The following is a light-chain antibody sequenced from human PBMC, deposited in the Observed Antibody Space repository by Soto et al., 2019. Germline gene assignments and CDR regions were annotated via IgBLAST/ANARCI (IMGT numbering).Light chain of an antibody. J-gene: IGKJ4*01. CDR2: GTS. V-gene: IGKV3-20*01. CDR3: QHYGSSPLT. CDR1: QSVSSSY. Sequence: EIVLTQSPGTLSLSPGERATLSCRASQSVSSSYLAWYHQKPGQAPRLLIYGTSSKATGIPDRFSGSGSRTDFTLTISILEPEDFAVYYCQHYGSSPLTLGGGTKVQIK.